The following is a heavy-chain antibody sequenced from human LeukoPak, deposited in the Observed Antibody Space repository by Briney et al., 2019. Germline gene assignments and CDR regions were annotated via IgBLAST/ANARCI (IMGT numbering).Heavy chain of an antibody. J-gene: IGHJ2*01. CDR2: INPNSGDT. CDR1: GYTFTGYY. CDR3: ARDRRYYYDSSGYYYSWYFDL. V-gene: IGHV1-2*02. D-gene: IGHD3-22*01. Sequence: ASVKVSCKASGYTFTGYYIHWVRQAPGQGREWMGWINPNSGDTNYEQKFQGRVAMTRDTSISTAYMELTRLKSDDTAVYYCARDRRYYYDSSGYYYSWYFDLWGRGTLVTVSS.